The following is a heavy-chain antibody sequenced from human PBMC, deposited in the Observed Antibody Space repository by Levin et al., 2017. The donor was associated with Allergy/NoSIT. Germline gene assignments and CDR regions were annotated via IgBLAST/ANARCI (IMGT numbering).Heavy chain of an antibody. CDR2: INPNSGGT. D-gene: IGHD4-17*01. CDR3: ARGGFSLYGDYVGTPPDY. CDR1: GYAFSGYY. Sequence: GESLKISCKAFGYAFSGYYIHWVRQAPGQGLEWMGCINPNSGGTKYAQKFQGRVTMTRDTTISTAYMEMSRLKSDDTAVYFCARGGFSLYGDYVGTPPDYWGQGTLVTVSS. J-gene: IGHJ4*02. V-gene: IGHV1-2*02.